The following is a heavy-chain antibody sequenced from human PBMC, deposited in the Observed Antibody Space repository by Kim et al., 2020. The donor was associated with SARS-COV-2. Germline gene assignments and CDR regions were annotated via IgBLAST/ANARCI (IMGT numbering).Heavy chain of an antibody. J-gene: IGHJ6*02. V-gene: IGHV5-10-1*01. CDR2: IDPSDSYT. CDR1: GYSFTSYW. Sequence: GESLKISCKGSGYSFTSYWISWVRQMPGKGLEWMGRIDPSDSYTNYSPSFQGHVTISADKSISTAYLQWSSLKASDTAMYYCARGSMIVVEAPYGMDVWGQGTTVTVSS. CDR3: ARGSMIVVEAPYGMDV. D-gene: IGHD3-22*01.